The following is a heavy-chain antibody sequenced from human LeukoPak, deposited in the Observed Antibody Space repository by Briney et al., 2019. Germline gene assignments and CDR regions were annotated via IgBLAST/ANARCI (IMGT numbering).Heavy chain of an antibody. CDR2: INHSGST. V-gene: IGHV4-34*01. D-gene: IGHD3-10*01. CDR3: ARLHGSGT. Sequence: SETLSLTCAVYGGSXSGYYWSWIRQPPGXGLEWIGEINHSGSTNYNPSLKSRVTISVDTSKNQFSLKLSSVTAADTAVYYCARLHGSGTWGQGTLVTVSS. CDR1: GGSXSGYY. J-gene: IGHJ5*02.